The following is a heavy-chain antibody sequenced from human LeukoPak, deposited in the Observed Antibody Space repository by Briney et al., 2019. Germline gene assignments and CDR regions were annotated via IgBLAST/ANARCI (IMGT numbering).Heavy chain of an antibody. Sequence: PSQTLSLTCTVSGGSISSGSYYWSWIRQPAGKGLEWIGRIYTSGSTNYNPSLKSRVTISVDTSKNQFSLKLSSVTAADTAVYYCAKDRRSGGSCSDYWGQGTLVTVSS. J-gene: IGHJ4*03. V-gene: IGHV4-61*02. CDR1: GGSISSGSYY. D-gene: IGHD2-15*01. CDR3: AKDRRSGGSCSDY. CDR2: IYTSGST.